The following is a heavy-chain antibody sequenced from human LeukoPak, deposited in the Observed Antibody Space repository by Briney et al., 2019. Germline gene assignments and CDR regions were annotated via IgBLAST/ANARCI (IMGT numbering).Heavy chain of an antibody. V-gene: IGHV4-4*07. D-gene: IGHD2-8*01. Sequence: SETLSLTCTVSGGSISSYYWSWIRQPAGKGLEWIGRIYTSGSTNYNPSFKSRFTISVDTSKNQFSLKLSSVTAADTAVYYCARVTNIRMGVGYNYYFYMDVWGKGTTVTVSS. CDR1: GGSISSYY. CDR2: IYTSGST. J-gene: IGHJ6*03. CDR3: ARVTNIRMGVGYNYYFYMDV.